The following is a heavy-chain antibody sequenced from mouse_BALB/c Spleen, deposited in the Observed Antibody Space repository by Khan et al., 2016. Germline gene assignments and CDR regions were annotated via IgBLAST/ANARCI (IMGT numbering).Heavy chain of an antibody. CDR1: GFAFSRYD. Sequence: EVELVESGGGLVKPGGSLKLSCAGSGFAFSRYDMSWVRQTPEKRLEWVAFISSGGGFTYFQDTMNGRFTLSSDNTTTTLHLQLSSLTSDDTAIYFCARHGLRHGYIDVWGAGTTVTVSS. J-gene: IGHJ1*01. CDR3: ARHGLRHGYIDV. D-gene: IGHD2-4*01. CDR2: ISSGGGFT. V-gene: IGHV5-12-1*01.